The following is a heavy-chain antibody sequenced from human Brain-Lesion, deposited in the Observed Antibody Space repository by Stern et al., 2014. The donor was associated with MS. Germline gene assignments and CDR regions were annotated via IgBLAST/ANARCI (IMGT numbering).Heavy chain of an antibody. CDR2: INPHTGGT. CDR3: ARDQRGITIFGVVTDYYYLGMDV. J-gene: IGHJ6*02. D-gene: IGHD3-3*01. CDR1: GYIFTGYY. Sequence: AQLVESGAEVKKPGASVKVSCKTSGYIFTGYYIHWVRQAPGQGLEWMAWINPHTGGTKNAQKFQGRVTMSRDTSISTAYVELSSLTSDDTAVYYCARDQRGITIFGVVTDYYYLGMDVWGQGTTVTVSS. V-gene: IGHV1-2*02.